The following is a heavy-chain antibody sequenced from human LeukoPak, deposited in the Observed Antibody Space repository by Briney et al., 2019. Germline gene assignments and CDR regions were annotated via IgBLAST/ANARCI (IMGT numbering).Heavy chain of an antibody. D-gene: IGHD2/OR15-2a*01. V-gene: IGHV3-23*01. Sequence: GGSLRLSCAASGFTFSSYAMSWVRQAPGKGLEWVSAISGSGGSTYYADSVKGRFTISRDNSMNTLYLQMNSLRAEDTAVYYCAKDFLGAVDYYYGMDVWGQGTTVTVSS. J-gene: IGHJ6*02. CDR1: GFTFSSYA. CDR2: ISGSGGST. CDR3: AKDFLGAVDYYYGMDV.